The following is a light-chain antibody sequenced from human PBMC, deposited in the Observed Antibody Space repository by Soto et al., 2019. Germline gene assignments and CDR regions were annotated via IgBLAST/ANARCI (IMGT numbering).Light chain of an antibody. CDR2: GAS. J-gene: IGKJ1*01. CDR3: QQYNNWWT. V-gene: IGKV3-15*01. Sequence: EIVMTPSPAPPSLSPGEKGTPSFRASQSVSSNLAWYQQKPGQAPRLLIYGASTRATGIPARFSGSGSGTEFTLTISSLQSEDFAVYYCQQYNNWWTFGQGTKV. CDR1: QSVSSN.